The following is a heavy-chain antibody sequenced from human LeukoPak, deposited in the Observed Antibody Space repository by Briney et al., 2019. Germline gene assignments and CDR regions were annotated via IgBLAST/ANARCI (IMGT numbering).Heavy chain of an antibody. D-gene: IGHD6-13*01. V-gene: IGHV3-48*03. CDR3: AREGIQQPGAPHYYYYGLDV. CDR1: GFTFRSYE. J-gene: IGHJ6*02. CDR2: ISGFRGSGSTI. Sequence: PGGSLRLSCEASGFTFRSYEMHWVRQAPGKGLEWVSYISGFRGSGSTIYYADSVEGRFTISRDNAKKSLYLQMNSLRAEDTGVYYCAREGIQQPGAPHYYYYGLDVWGQGTTVTVSS.